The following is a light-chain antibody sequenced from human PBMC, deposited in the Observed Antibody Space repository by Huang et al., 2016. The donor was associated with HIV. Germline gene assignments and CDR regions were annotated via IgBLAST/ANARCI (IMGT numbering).Light chain of an antibody. CDR3: QQYGSSTGFT. V-gene: IGKV3-20*01. CDR2: GAA. J-gene: IGKJ3*01. Sequence: EIVLTQSPGTLSLSPGERATLSCRASQRVSRSYLAWYQQKPGQASRLLIYGAAIRATGSPDRCSCGGSGTDFTLTISRLEPEDFAVYYCQQYGSSTGFTFGPGTKVDIK. CDR1: QRVSRSY.